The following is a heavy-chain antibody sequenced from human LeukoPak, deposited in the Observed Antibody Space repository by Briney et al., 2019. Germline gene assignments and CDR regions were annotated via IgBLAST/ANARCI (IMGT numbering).Heavy chain of an antibody. CDR3: ARGGPYCSGGSCYGYYFDY. V-gene: IGHV4-34*01. Sequence: SETLSPTWAVYGGSFSGYYWSWIRQPPGKGLEWIGEINHSGSTNYNPSLKSRVTISVDTSKNQFSLKLSSVTAADTAVYYCARGGPYCSGGSCYGYYFDYWGQGTLVTVSS. CDR1: GGSFSGYY. D-gene: IGHD2-15*01. CDR2: INHSGST. J-gene: IGHJ4*02.